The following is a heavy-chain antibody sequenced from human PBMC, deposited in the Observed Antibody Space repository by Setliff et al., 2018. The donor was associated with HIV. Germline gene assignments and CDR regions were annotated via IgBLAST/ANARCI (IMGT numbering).Heavy chain of an antibody. Sequence: SETLSLTCAVDGGSFSGYYWSWIRQPPGKGLEWIGEINHRGTTNSNPSLKRRVTISVDTSKNQFSLKLSSVTAADTAVYYCARHKSGEDWLDPWGQGTLVTVSS. J-gene: IGHJ5*02. D-gene: IGHD5-12*01. CDR3: ARHKSGEDWLDP. CDR1: GGSFSGYY. CDR2: INHRGTT. V-gene: IGHV4-34*01.